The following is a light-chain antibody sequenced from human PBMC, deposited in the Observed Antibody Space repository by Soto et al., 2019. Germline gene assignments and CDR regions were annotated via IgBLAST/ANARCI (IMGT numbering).Light chain of an antibody. CDR2: DAS. CDR1: QTVSSY. J-gene: IGKJ4*01. CDR3: QQRGFWPLT. V-gene: IGKV3-11*01. Sequence: EVVLTQSPATLSLSLGERVTLSCRASQTVSSYLAWYQQKPGQAPRLLIFDASNRASGTPARFSGSGSGTNFTLTISSLEPEDLAVYYCQQRGFWPLTFGGGTQVEI.